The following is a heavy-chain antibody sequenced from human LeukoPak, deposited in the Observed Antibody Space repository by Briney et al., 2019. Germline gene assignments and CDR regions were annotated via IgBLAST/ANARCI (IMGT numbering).Heavy chain of an antibody. CDR1: GYTFTGYY. Sequence: ASVTVSCTASGYTFTGYYIHWVRQAPGQRLEWMGWINPNSGGIKYAQKFQGRVTMTRDTSISTAYMELSRLRSDDTAVYYCGRDRAFAGTAPDAFDIWGQGTMVTVSS. V-gene: IGHV1-2*02. CDR2: INPNSGGI. D-gene: IGHD6-19*01. J-gene: IGHJ3*02. CDR3: GRDRAFAGTAPDAFDI.